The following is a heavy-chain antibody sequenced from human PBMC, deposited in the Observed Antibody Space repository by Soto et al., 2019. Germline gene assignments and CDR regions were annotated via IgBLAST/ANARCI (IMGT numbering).Heavy chain of an antibody. CDR3: ARDVRFGPFTIFGVVNLPYGMDV. D-gene: IGHD3-3*01. CDR2: IIPIFGTA. Sequence: SVKVSCKASGGTFSSYAISWVRQAPGQGLEWMGGIIPIFGTANYAQKFQGRVTITADESTSTAYMELSSLRSEDTAVYYCARDVRFGPFTIFGVVNLPYGMDVWGQGTTVTVSS. V-gene: IGHV1-69*13. J-gene: IGHJ6*02. CDR1: GGTFSSYA.